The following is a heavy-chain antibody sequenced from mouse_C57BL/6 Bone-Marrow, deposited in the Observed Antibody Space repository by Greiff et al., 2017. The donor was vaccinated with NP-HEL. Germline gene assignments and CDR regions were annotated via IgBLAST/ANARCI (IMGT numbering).Heavy chain of an antibody. J-gene: IGHJ3*01. CDR3: AREEGFPFAY. CDR1: GYTFTSYW. CDR2: IYPSDSET. V-gene: IGHV1-61*01. Sequence: VQLQQPGAELVRPGSSVKLSCKASGYTFTSYWMDWVKQRPGQGLEWIGNIYPSDSETHYNQKFKDKATLTVDKSSSTAYMQLSSLTSEDSAVYYCAREEGFPFAYWGQGTLVTVSA. D-gene: IGHD3-3*01.